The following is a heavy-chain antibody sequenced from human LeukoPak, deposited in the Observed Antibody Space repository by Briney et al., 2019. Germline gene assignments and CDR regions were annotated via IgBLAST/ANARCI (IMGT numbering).Heavy chain of an antibody. D-gene: IGHD3-10*01. J-gene: IGHJ3*02. V-gene: IGHV3-21*01. CDR2: ITSSSNYK. CDR1: GSAFSSHS. CDR3: AREGSAQGFDAFDI. Sequence: GGSLRLSCAASGSAFSSHSMNWVRQAPGKGLEWVSFITSSSNYKYYADSVKGRFTISRDNAKNSLYLQMNSLRAEDTAVYYCAREGSAQGFDAFDIWGQGTMVTVSS.